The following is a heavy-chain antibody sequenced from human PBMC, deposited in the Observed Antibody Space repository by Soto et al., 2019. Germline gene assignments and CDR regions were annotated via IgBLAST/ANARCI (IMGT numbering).Heavy chain of an antibody. CDR1: GFTFSSYN. V-gene: IGHV3-21*01. D-gene: IGHD6-19*01. CDR2: ISPSTSYI. Sequence: PGGSLRLSCAASGFTFSSYNMNWVRQAPGKGLEWVSSISPSTSYIYYADSVKGRFTISRDNAKNLLSLQMNSLRTEDTAVYYCARGGAGSRHPDDAFDIWGQGTMVTVSS. CDR3: ARGGAGSRHPDDAFDI. J-gene: IGHJ3*02.